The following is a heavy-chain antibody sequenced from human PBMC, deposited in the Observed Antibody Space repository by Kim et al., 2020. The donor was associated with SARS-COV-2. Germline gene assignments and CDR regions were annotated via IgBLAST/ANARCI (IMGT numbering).Heavy chain of an antibody. J-gene: IGHJ6*02. CDR1: GGSISSYY. CDR2: IYYSGST. CDR3: ARDIVVVTAIRGYYYYGMDV. D-gene: IGHD2-21*02. V-gene: IGHV4-59*01. Sequence: SETLSLTCTVSGGSISSYYWSWIRQPPGKGLEWIGYIYYSGSTNYNPSLKSRVTISVDTSKNQFSLKLSSVTAADTAMYYCARDIVVVTAIRGYYYYGMDVWGQGTTVTVSS.